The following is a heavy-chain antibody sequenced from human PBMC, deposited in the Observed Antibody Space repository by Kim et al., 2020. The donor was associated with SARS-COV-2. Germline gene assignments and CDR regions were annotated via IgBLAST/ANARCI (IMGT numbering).Heavy chain of an antibody. CDR2: ISDNDGST. CDR1: GFNLRSYG. CDR3: ETMLTPWEYKWFDP. Sequence: GGSLRLSCTASGFNLRSYGMSWVRQAPGKGLEWVSSISDNDGSTYYADSVKGRFTISRDNSKNTLYLQMNSLRADDTAVYYCETMLTPWEYKWFDPWGQGTLVTVSS. D-gene: IGHD3-16*01. V-gene: IGHV3-23*01. J-gene: IGHJ5*02.